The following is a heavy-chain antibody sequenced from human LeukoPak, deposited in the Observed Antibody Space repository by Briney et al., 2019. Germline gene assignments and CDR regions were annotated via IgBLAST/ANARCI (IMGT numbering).Heavy chain of an antibody. V-gene: IGHV3-33*01. Sequence: GGSLRLSCAASGFTFSSYGMHWVRQAPGKGLEWVAVMWFGGSNKYYGDSVRGRFTISRDNSRNTLHLQMNSLRADDTAFYYCVRDVGGGYNSHYFDYWGQGTLVTVSS. CDR3: VRDVGGGYNSHYFDY. CDR1: GFTFSSYG. D-gene: IGHD5-24*01. CDR2: MWFGGSNK. J-gene: IGHJ4*02.